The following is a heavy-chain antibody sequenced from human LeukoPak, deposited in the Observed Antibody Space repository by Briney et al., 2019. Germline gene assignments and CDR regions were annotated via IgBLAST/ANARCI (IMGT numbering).Heavy chain of an antibody. CDR3: ARSSYCSSTSCYAGRDWFDP. V-gene: IGHV1-69*06. Sequence: SVKVSCKASGGAFSSYAISWVRQAPGQGLEWMGGIIPIFGTANYAQKFQGRVTITADKSASTAYMELSSLRSEDTAVYYCARSSYCSSTSCYAGRDWFDPWGQGTLVTVSS. D-gene: IGHD2-2*01. J-gene: IGHJ5*02. CDR2: IIPIFGTA. CDR1: GGAFSSYA.